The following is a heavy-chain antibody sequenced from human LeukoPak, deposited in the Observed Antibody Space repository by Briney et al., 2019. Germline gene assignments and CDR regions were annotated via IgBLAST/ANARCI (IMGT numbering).Heavy chain of an antibody. V-gene: IGHV3-49*03. Sequence: GGSLRLSCTASGFTFGDYAMSWFRQAPGKGLEWVGFIRSKAYGGTKEYAASVKGRFTISRDDSKSIAYLQMNSLKTEDTAVYYCTRAITIIVVVTSPFDYWGQGTLVTVSS. CDR3: TRAITIIVVVTSPFDY. CDR1: GFTFGDYA. D-gene: IGHD3-22*01. CDR2: IRSKAYGGTK. J-gene: IGHJ4*02.